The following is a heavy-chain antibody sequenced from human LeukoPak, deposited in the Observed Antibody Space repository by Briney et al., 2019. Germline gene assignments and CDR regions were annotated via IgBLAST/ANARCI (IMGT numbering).Heavy chain of an antibody. CDR3: AKDLTNTWSFDS. J-gene: IGHJ4*02. Sequence: GGSLRLSCLASGFTFSSCGMHWVRQAPGKGLDWVAVISHDGGNKCYADSVKGRFTISRDNSKNTLYLQMNSLTPEDTAVYYCAKDLTNTWSFDSWGQGSLVTVSS. V-gene: IGHV3-30*18. CDR1: GFTFSSCG. D-gene: IGHD2-2*01. CDR2: ISHDGGNK.